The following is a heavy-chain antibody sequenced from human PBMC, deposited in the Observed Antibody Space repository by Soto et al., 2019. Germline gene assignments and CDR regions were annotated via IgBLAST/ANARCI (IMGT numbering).Heavy chain of an antibody. CDR3: VRSLGWRDAFDI. CDR1: GSTFSNYW. J-gene: IGHJ3*02. Sequence: EVQLVESGGGLVQPGGSLRLSCAASGSTFSNYWMSWVRQAPGKGLEWVANIKQDGSEEYYVDSVKGRFTISRDNAKNSLYLQVNSLKAEDTAVYYCVRSLGWRDAFDIWGQGTMVTVSS. V-gene: IGHV3-7*01. CDR2: IKQDGSEE. D-gene: IGHD6-19*01.